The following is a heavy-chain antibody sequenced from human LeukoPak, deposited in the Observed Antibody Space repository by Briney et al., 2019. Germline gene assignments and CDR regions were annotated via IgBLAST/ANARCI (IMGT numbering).Heavy chain of an antibody. Sequence: GGSLRPSCAASGFTFSDYDMHWVRQATGKGLEWVSAIGTAGDTYYTGSVKGRFTISRENAKNSLYLQMNSLRAGDTAVYYCARGETAMVARYYFDYWGQGTLVTVSS. D-gene: IGHD5-18*01. CDR1: GFTFSDYD. CDR3: ARGETAMVARYYFDY. J-gene: IGHJ4*02. CDR2: IGTAGDT. V-gene: IGHV3-13*01.